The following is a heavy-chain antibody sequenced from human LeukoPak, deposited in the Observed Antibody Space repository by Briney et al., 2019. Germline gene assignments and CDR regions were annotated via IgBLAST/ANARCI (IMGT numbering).Heavy chain of an antibody. CDR2: IIPIFGTA. V-gene: IGHV1-69*13. CDR1: GGTFSSYA. D-gene: IGHD3-22*01. J-gene: IGHJ3*02. Sequence: SVKVSCKASGGTFSSYAISWVRQAPGRGLEWMGGIIPIFGTANYAQKFQGRVTITADESTSTAYMELSSLRSEDTAVYYCARDQGLSYDSSGYPHAFDIWGQGTMVTVSS. CDR3: ARDQGLSYDSSGYPHAFDI.